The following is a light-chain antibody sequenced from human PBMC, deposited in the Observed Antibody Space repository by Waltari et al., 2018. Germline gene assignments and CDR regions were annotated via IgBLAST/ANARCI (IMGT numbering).Light chain of an antibody. Sequence: QSALTQPASVSGSPGQSITISCTGHSSDVGNYKRVSWYQQHPGKAPKLMIYAVSKRPSGVSDRFSGSKSGDMASLTSSGLQPEDEAEYFCSSYAGSSKGVFGGGTKVTVL. V-gene: IGLV2-23*02. CDR2: AVS. CDR3: SSYAGSSKGV. CDR1: SSDVGNYKR. J-gene: IGLJ2*01.